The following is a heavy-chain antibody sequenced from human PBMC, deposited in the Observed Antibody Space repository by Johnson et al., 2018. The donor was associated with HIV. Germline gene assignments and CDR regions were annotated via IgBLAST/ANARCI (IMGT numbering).Heavy chain of an antibody. D-gene: IGHD4-17*01. CDR2: IYSAGTT. CDR1: GLIFSSYA. J-gene: IGHJ3*02. Sequence: GEGGEEGGGGGEKERGGRGEGEGGGLIFSSYAMHWVRQAPGKGLEWVSVIYSAGTTYYADSVKGRFTIFRDNSKNTLYLQMTSLGAEDTAVYYCARAPPYGDYGDTFDIWGQGTMVSVSS. CDR3: ARAPPYGDYGDTFDI. V-gene: IGHV3-NL1*01.